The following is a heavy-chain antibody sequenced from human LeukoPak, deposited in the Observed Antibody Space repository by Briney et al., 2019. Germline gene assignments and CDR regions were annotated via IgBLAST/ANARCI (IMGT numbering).Heavy chain of an antibody. J-gene: IGHJ4*02. CDR3: ARDVAGYYSF. CDR1: GDSISSNSYY. D-gene: IGHD6-19*01. CDR2: VKYSGST. Sequence: SETLSLTCTVSGDSISSNSYYWAWIRQPPGKRPEWIASVKYSGSTYYNLFLKSRVTISIDMSKNQFSLKLSSVTAADTAVYFCARDVAGYYSFWGQETLVTVSS. V-gene: IGHV4-39*07.